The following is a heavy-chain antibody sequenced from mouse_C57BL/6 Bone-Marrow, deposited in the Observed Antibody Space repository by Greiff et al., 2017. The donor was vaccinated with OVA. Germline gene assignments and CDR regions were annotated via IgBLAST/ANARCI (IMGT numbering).Heavy chain of an antibody. D-gene: IGHD1-1*01. Sequence: QVQLKQPGAELVKPGASVKVSCKASGYTFTSYWMHWVKQRPGPGLEWIGRIHPSASDTNYNQKFKGKATLTVDKSSSTAYMQLSSLTSEDSAVYYCAIDPGSSYVYWYFDVWGTGTTVTVSS. CDR3: AIDPGSSYVYWYFDV. CDR1: GYTFTSYW. J-gene: IGHJ1*03. CDR2: IHPSASDT. V-gene: IGHV1-74*01.